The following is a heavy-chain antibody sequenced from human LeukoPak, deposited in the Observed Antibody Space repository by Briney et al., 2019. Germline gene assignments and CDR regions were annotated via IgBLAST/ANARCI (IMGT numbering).Heavy chain of an antibody. Sequence: GASVKVSCKASGYTFTGYYMHWVRQAPGQGLEWMGRINPNSGGTNYAQKFQGRVTMTRDTSISTAYMELSRLRSDDTAVYYCARDPGGYYDSSGYLHDGTFDYWGQGTLVTVSS. D-gene: IGHD3-22*01. CDR3: ARDPGGYYDSSGYLHDGTFDY. CDR2: INPNSGGT. J-gene: IGHJ4*02. CDR1: GYTFTGYY. V-gene: IGHV1-2*06.